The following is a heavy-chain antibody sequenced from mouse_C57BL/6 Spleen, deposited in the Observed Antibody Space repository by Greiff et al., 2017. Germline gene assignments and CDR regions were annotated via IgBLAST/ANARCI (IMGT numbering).Heavy chain of an antibody. D-gene: IGHD1-1*01. CDR1: GFTFSSYA. CDR3: TRDRVYYGSSYPAWFAY. J-gene: IGHJ3*01. Sequence: EVMLVESGEGLVKPGGSLKLSCAASGFTFSSYAMSWVRQTPEKRLEWVAYISSGGDYIYYADTVKGRFTISRDNARNTLYLQMSSLKSEDTAMYYCTRDRVYYGSSYPAWFAYWGQGTLVTVSA. V-gene: IGHV5-9-1*02. CDR2: ISSGGDYI.